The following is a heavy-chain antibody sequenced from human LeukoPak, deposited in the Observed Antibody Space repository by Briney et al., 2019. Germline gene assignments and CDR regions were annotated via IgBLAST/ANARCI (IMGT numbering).Heavy chain of an antibody. CDR3: ARRLYYYDSRGYDISYWYFDL. V-gene: IGHV1-8*01. J-gene: IGHJ2*01. CDR1: GYTFTSYD. Sequence: ASVKVSCKASGYTFTSYDINWVRQATGQGLEWMGWMNPNSGNTGYAQKFQGRVSMTRNTSISTAYMELSSLRSEDTAVYYCARRLYYYDSRGYDISYWYFDLWGRGTLVTVSS. CDR2: MNPNSGNT. D-gene: IGHD3-22*01.